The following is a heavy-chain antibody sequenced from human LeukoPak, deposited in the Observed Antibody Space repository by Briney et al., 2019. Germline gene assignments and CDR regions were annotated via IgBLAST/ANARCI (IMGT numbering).Heavy chain of an antibody. D-gene: IGHD2-2*01. Sequence: PGRPLRLSCTASGFTFGDYAMSWFRQAPGKGLEWVSYISSSGSTIYYADSVKGRFTISRDNAKNSLYLQMNSLRAEDTAVYYCAAHYCTSTSCYAFDIWGQGTMVTVSS. CDR2: ISSSGSTI. CDR3: AAHYCTSTSCYAFDI. V-gene: IGHV3-11*01. J-gene: IGHJ3*02. CDR1: GFTFGDYA.